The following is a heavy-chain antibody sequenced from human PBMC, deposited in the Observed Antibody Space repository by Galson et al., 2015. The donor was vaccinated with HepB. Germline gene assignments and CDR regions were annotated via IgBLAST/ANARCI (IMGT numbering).Heavy chain of an antibody. D-gene: IGHD1-26*01. CDR2: ISYDGSNK. CDR3: AKDFLGWELQRGYFDY. CDR1: GFTFSSYG. V-gene: IGHV3-30*18. Sequence: SLRLSCAASGFTFSSYGMHWVRQAPGKGLEWVAVISYDGSNKYYADSVKGRFTISRDNSKNTLYLQMNSLRAEDTAVYYCAKDFLGWELQRGYFDYWGQGTLVTVSS. J-gene: IGHJ4*02.